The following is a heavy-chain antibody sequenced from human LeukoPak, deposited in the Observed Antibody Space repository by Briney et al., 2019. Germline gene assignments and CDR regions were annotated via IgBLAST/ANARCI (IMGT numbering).Heavy chain of an antibody. V-gene: IGHV4-34*01. D-gene: IGHD2-2*01. J-gene: IGHJ5*02. CDR1: GGSFSGYY. CDR2: INHSGST. Sequence: PSETLSLTCAVYGGSFSGYYWSWIRQPPGKGLEWIGEINHSGSTNYNPSLKSRVTMSVDTSKNQFSLKLSSVTAADTAVYYCARDGSYQLPYHGWFDPWGQGTLVTVSS. CDR3: ARDGSYQLPYHGWFDP.